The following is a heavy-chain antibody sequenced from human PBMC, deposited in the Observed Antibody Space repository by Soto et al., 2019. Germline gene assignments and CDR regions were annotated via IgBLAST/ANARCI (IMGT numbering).Heavy chain of an antibody. V-gene: IGHV3-33*01. CDR3: ARDAGFGYGRHMDV. CDR2: IWYDGSNK. D-gene: IGHD5-12*01. CDR1: GFTFSSYG. Sequence: QVQLVESGGGVVQPGRSLRLSCAASGFTFSSYGMHWVRQAPGKGLEWVAVIWYDGSNKYYADSVKGRFTISRDNSKNTPYLQMNSLRAEDTAVYYCARDAGFGYGRHMDVWGKGTTVTVSS. J-gene: IGHJ6*03.